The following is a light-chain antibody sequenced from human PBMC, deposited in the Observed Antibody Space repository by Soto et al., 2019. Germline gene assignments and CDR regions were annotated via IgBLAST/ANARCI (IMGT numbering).Light chain of an antibody. CDR1: QSISSY. J-gene: IGKJ5*01. Sequence: DIQMTQSPSSLSASVGDRVTITCRASQSISSYLNWYQQKPGKAPKLLIYAASSLQSGVPSRFSGSGSGTDFTLTISSLQPEDVASYYCQQFYKTPYTFGQGTRLEIK. CDR3: QQFYKTPYT. V-gene: IGKV1-39*01. CDR2: AAS.